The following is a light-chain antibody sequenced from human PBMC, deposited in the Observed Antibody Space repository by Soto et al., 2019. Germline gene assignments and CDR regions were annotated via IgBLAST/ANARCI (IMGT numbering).Light chain of an antibody. Sequence: IVMTQSPGTLSLSPGERATLSCRASQSVSSSYLAWYQQKPGQAPRLLIYGASSRATGIPDRFSGSGSGTDFTLTISRPEPEDFAVYYRQQYGSSITFGQGTRLEIK. V-gene: IGKV3-20*01. CDR2: GAS. J-gene: IGKJ5*01. CDR3: QQYGSSIT. CDR1: QSVSSSY.